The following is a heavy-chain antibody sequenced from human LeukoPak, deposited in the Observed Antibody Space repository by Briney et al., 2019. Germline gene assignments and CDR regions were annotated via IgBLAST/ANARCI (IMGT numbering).Heavy chain of an antibody. CDR1: GGSFSTYY. D-gene: IGHD6-6*01. J-gene: IGHJ4*02. CDR3: ARFSSIAAAFDY. V-gene: IGHV4-4*07. Sequence: SETLSLTCTVSGGSFSTYYWSWIRQPAGKGLEWIGRIYTSGSTNYNPSLKSRATMSLDTSKNQFSLKLSSVTAADTAVYYCARFSSIAAAFDYWGQGTLVTVSS. CDR2: IYTSGST.